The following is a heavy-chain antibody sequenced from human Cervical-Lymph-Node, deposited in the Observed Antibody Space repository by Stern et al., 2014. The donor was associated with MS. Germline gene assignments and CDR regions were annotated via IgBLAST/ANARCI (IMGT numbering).Heavy chain of an antibody. Sequence: QVTLRESGPALVKPTQTLTLTCTFSGFSLSTSGMRVSWIRQPPGKALEWLARIAWDDDKFYSTSLKTRLTISKDTSQNQVVLTMTNMDPVDTATYYCARMGRYCSGGSCYDRGAFDIWGQGTMVTVSS. CDR1: GFSLSTSGMR. CDR2: IAWDDDK. D-gene: IGHD2-15*01. J-gene: IGHJ3*02. V-gene: IGHV2-70*04. CDR3: ARMGRYCSGGSCYDRGAFDI.